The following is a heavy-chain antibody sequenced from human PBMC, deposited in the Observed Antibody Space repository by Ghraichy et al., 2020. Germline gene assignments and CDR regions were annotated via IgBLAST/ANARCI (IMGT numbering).Heavy chain of an antibody. Sequence: SETLSLTCAVSGGSISSGGYSWSWIRQPPGKGLEWIGYIYHSGSTYYNPSLKSRVTISVDRSKNQFSLKLSSVTAADTAVYYCARAPNLLHGDYEVNAFDIWGQGTMVTVSS. CDR1: GGSISSGGYS. D-gene: IGHD4-17*01. CDR3: ARAPNLLHGDYEVNAFDI. V-gene: IGHV4-30-2*01. J-gene: IGHJ3*02. CDR2: IYHSGST.